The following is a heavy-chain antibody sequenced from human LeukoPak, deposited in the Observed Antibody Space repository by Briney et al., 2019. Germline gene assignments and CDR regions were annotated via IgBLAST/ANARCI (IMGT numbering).Heavy chain of an antibody. CDR1: GGSISSGSYY. Sequence: PSETLSLTCTVSGGSISSGSYYWRWIRQPAGTGLEWIGYIYYSGSTNYNPSLRSRVIISVDTSKNQFSLNLSSVTAADTAVYYCARAPGGRRAYFMDVWGKGTTVTISS. CDR2: IYYSGST. J-gene: IGHJ6*03. CDR3: ARAPGGRRAYFMDV. D-gene: IGHD3-16*01. V-gene: IGHV4-61*10.